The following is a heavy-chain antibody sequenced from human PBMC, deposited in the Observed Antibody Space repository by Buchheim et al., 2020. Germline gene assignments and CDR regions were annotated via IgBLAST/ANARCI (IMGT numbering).Heavy chain of an antibody. D-gene: IGHD3-22*01. V-gene: IGHV3-30-3*01. CDR1: GFTFSSYA. J-gene: IGHJ4*02. Sequence: QVQLVESGGGVVQPGRSLRLSCAASGFTFSSYAMHWVRQAPGKGLEWVAVISYDGSNKYYADSVKGRFTISRDNPKNTMYLQMNSLRAEDTAVYYCARDAVAYYYDSSGYYYGYYFDYWGQGTL. CDR2: ISYDGSNK. CDR3: ARDAVAYYYDSSGYYYGYYFDY.